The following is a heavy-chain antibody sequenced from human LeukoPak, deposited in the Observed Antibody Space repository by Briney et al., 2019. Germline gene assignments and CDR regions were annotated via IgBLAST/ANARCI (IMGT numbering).Heavy chain of an antibody. J-gene: IGHJ4*02. CDR2: ISAGNGDT. V-gene: IGHV1-3*01. CDR3: ARDRGKFLIAF. D-gene: IGHD1-26*01. Sequence: ASVKVSCKASGYTFTIYAIHWVRQAPGQRLEWLVWISAGNGDTGYSQKFQGRVTFTRDTSANTVYMELTSLTSEDAAVYYCARDRGKFLIAFWGQGTLVTVSS. CDR1: GYTFTIYA.